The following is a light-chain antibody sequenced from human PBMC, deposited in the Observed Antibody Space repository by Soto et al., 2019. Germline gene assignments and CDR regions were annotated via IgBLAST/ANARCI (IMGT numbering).Light chain of an antibody. V-gene: IGLV1-40*01. J-gene: IGLJ2*01. CDR3: QSFDSSLSGLV. Sequence: QSALTQPPSVSGAPGQRVTISCTGSSSNIGAHYDVHWYQQIPGTAPKLLIYGNSNRPSGVPDRFSGSKSGTSASLPITGLQAEDEAYYYCQSFDSSLSGLVFGGGAKLTVL. CDR1: SSNIGAHYD. CDR2: GNS.